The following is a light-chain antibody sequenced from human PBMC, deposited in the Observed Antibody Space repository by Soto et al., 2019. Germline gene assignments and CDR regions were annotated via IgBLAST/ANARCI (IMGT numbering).Light chain of an antibody. Sequence: IVLTQYPGRLCLSPGEGVTLSCRASQNLSPNFLAWHRQKPGQSPRILXXGPXSRATGIPDRFRGSGSGRDFTLTISRLEPEEFAVYYCRQYGSSPTSTFGQGTRLEIK. CDR1: QNLSPNF. CDR3: RQYGSSPTST. CDR2: GPX. V-gene: IGKV3-20*01. J-gene: IGKJ5*01.